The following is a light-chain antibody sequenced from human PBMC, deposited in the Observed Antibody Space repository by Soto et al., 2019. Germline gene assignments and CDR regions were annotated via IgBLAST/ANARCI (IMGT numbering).Light chain of an antibody. J-gene: IGKJ1*01. CDR1: QSVSSSY. CDR3: QQYGSSPPWT. V-gene: IGKV3-20*01. CDR2: GAS. Sequence: EIVLTQSPGTLSLSPGERATLSCRASQSVSSSYLAWYQQKPGQAPRLLIYGASSRATGIPDRFSGSVSGTGFTLTISRLEPEDFAVHYCQQYGSSPPWTFGQGTKVDIK.